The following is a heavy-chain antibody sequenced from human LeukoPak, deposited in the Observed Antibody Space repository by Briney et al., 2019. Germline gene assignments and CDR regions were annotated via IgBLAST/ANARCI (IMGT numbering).Heavy chain of an antibody. D-gene: IGHD3-10*01. J-gene: IGHJ3*02. Sequence: PGGSLRLSCAASGFTFSSYSMDWVRQAPGKGLEWVSYISSSSSTIYYADSVKGRFTISRDNAKNSLYLQMNSLRAEDTAVYYSARVQTAMVRGALNIWGQGTMVTVSS. CDR1: GFTFSSYS. CDR2: ISSSSSTI. CDR3: ARVQTAMVRGALNI. V-gene: IGHV3-48*04.